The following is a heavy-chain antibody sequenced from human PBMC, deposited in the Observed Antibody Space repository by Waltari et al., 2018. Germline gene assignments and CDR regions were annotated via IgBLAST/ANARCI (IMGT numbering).Heavy chain of an antibody. CDR2: YFGPGKVDY. J-gene: IGHJ4*02. V-gene: IGHV4-4*07. CDR3: ARAPRLPGERYDY. CDR1: GGSMRPYY. D-gene: IGHD3-16*01. Sequence: QVQLQESGPGLVRPSDTLSLTCPVSGGSMRPYYWAWMRQPAGETLEWIGRYFGPGKVDYSYNPSLRSRVTMSVDSSRNQVSLTLTSVTVADPAVYYCARAPRLPGERYDYWGQGILVTVSS.